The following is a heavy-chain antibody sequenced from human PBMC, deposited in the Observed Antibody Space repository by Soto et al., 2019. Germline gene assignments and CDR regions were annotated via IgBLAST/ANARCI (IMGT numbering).Heavy chain of an antibody. Sequence: SETLSLTCTVSGGSISSGYHYWSWIRQPPGKGLEWIGYIYSSGRTHYNPSLRSRVTLSVDTSKNQFSLRLSSVTAADTAIYYCARGPTVTTDYWGQGTLVTVSS. V-gene: IGHV4-30-4*01. D-gene: IGHD4-17*01. CDR2: IYSSGRT. CDR3: ARGPTVTTDY. J-gene: IGHJ4*02. CDR1: GGSISSGYHY.